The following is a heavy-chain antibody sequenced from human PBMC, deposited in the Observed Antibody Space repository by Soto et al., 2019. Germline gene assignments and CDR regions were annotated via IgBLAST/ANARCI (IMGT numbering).Heavy chain of an antibody. V-gene: IGHV1-69*06. CDR3: ASSYCSSTSCYTVRVGGEGMDV. J-gene: IGHJ6*02. D-gene: IGHD2-2*02. CDR2: IIPIFGTA. CDR1: GGTFSSYA. Sequence: QVQLVQSGAEVKKPGSSVKVSCKASGGTFSSYAISWVRQAPGQGLEWMGGIIPIFGTANYAQKFQGRVTITADKSTSTAYRELSSLRSEDTAVYYCASSYCSSTSCYTVRVGGEGMDVWGQGTTVTVSS.